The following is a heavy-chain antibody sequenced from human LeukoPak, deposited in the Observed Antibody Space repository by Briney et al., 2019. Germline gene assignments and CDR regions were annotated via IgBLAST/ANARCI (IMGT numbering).Heavy chain of an antibody. CDR1: GGSISSGSYY. Sequence: ASETLSLTCTVSGGSISSGSYYWSWIRQPAGKGLEWIGRIYTSGSTNYNPSLKSRVTISVDTSKNQFSLKLSSVTAADTAVYYCARLVSSAHFDYWGQGTLVTVSS. D-gene: IGHD3-22*01. V-gene: IGHV4-61*02. J-gene: IGHJ4*02. CDR3: ARLVSSAHFDY. CDR2: IYTSGST.